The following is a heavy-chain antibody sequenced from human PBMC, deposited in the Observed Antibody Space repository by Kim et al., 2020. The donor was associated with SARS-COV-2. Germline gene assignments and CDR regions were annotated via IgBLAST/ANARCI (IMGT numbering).Heavy chain of an antibody. J-gene: IGHJ5*02. D-gene: IGHD1-26*01. V-gene: IGHV3-30*03. Sequence: GGSLRLSCAASGFTFSSHVMHWVRQAPGKGLEWVALISYEGSTQKYTDSVKGRFTVSRDNSKNTLFLQMSSLRPEDTAVYYWARNLVGDTDLGPWGQGTLVTVSS. CDR2: ISYEGSTQ. CDR3: ARNLVGDTDLGP. CDR1: GFTFSSHV.